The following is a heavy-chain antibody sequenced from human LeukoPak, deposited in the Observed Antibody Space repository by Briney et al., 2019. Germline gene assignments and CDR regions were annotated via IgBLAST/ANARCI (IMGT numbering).Heavy chain of an antibody. CDR1: GFSLSTSGVG. CDR2: IYWDDAK. CDR3: AHTVTYSLGDAFDI. J-gene: IGHJ3*02. D-gene: IGHD2-15*01. Sequence: SGPTLVKPTQTLTLTCTFSGFSLSTSGVGVGWFRQPPRKALEWLALIYWDDAKRYSPSLKNRLTITQDTSNKQVVLTMTNMDPVDTATYYCAHTVTYSLGDAFDIWGQGAMVTVSS. V-gene: IGHV2-5*02.